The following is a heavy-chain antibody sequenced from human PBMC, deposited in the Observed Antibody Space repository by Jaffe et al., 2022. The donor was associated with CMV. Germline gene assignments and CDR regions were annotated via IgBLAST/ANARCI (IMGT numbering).Heavy chain of an antibody. CDR1: GGSISSSSYY. CDR2: IYYSGST. D-gene: IGHD5-12*01. CDR3: ARLTGGYARYYFDY. J-gene: IGHJ4*02. Sequence: QLQLQESGPGLVKPSETLSLTCTVSGGSISSSSYYWGWIRQPPGKGLEWIGSIYYSGSTYYNPSLKSRVTISVDTSKNQFSLKLSSVTAADTAVYYCARLTGGYARYYFDYWGQGTLVTVSS. V-gene: IGHV4-39*01.